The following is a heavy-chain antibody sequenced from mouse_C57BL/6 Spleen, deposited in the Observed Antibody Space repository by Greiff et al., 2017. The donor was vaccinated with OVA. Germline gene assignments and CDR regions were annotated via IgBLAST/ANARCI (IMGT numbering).Heavy chain of an antibody. Sequence: QVQLQQSGAELARPGDSVKLSCKASGYTFTSYGISWVKQRTGQGLEWIGEIYPRSGNTYYNEKFKGKDTLTADKSSSTAYMELLSLTSDDSAVYFCGEGNYYGSIRFDYWGQGTTLTVSS. D-gene: IGHD1-1*01. CDR3: GEGNYYGSIRFDY. V-gene: IGHV1-81*01. CDR1: GYTFTSYG. J-gene: IGHJ2*01. CDR2: IYPRSGNT.